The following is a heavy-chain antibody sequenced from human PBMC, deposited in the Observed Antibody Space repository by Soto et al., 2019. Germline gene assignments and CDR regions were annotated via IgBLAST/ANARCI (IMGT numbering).Heavy chain of an antibody. CDR1: GYTFTSYY. CDR3: ARQDCSGGSCNLGYDYYGMDV. D-gene: IGHD2-15*01. Sequence: QVQLVQSGAEVKKPGASVKVSCKASGYTFTSYYMHWVRQAPGQGLEWMGIINPSGGSTSYAQKVQVRVTRTRSQSTSTVYMELSSQRSEDTAVYYCARQDCSGGSCNLGYDYYGMDVWSQGTTVTVS. CDR2: INPSGGST. J-gene: IGHJ6*02. V-gene: IGHV1-46*04.